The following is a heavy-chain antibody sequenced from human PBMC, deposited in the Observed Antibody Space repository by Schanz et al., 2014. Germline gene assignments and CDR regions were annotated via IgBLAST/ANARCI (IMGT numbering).Heavy chain of an antibody. CDR1: GFTFRGYA. CDR2: ISGSGGNT. CDR3: AKSLESCPGGRCSRGYFDY. D-gene: IGHD2-8*02. Sequence: EVHLLESGGGLVQPGGSLRLSCAASGFTFRGYAMSWVRQAPGRGLEWVSIISGSGGNTYYADAVRGRFTISRDNFKGALYLQMSSLRAEDTAVYYCAKSLESCPGGRCSRGYFDYWGQGTLVTVSS. J-gene: IGHJ4*02. V-gene: IGHV3-23*01.